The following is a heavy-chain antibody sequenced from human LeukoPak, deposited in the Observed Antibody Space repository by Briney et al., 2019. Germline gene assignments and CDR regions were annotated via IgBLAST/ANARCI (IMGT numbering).Heavy chain of an antibody. Sequence: SETLSLTCTVSGGSVSSYYWSWIRQTPEKGLEWIGYMSYSGRTDCGPSLKSRVTMSVDTSKNQFSLKMSYVTAADTGVYYCARGYCRDNICQVFPYWGQGTLVTVSS. V-gene: IGHV4-59*02. CDR2: MSYSGRT. J-gene: IGHJ4*02. D-gene: IGHD1-14*01. CDR1: GGSVSSYY. CDR3: ARGYCRDNICQVFPY.